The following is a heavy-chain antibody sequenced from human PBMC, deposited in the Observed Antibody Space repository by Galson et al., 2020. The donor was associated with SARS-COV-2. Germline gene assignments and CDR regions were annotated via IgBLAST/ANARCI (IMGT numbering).Heavy chain of an antibody. Sequence: GESLKISCAASGFRFSRYAMHWVRQAPGKGLEWVAVMSNDGTNAYYADSVKGRFTISRDNSKNTLYLQMNSLGAEDTAVYYCARDLEEWELLFPFDYWGQGTLLTVSS. D-gene: IGHD1-26*01. J-gene: IGHJ4*02. CDR2: MSNDGTNA. CDR3: ARDLEEWELLFPFDY. V-gene: IGHV3-30*07. CDR1: GFRFSRYA.